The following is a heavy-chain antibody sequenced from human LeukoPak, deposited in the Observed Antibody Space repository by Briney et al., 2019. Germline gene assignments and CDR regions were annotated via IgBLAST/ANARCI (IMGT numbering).Heavy chain of an antibody. CDR3: ANHRNSSGYCGKRINYYFDD. CDR2: ISGSGGSA. CDR1: GFTFSSYG. D-gene: IGHD3-22*01. J-gene: IGHJ4*02. V-gene: IGHV3-23*01. Sequence: PGGTLRLSCAASGFTFSSYGMSWVGQAAGNGLEWVSAISGSGGSAYYADSVKGRVNISRDNSKNTLNLQMNSLRAQDTAGYYCANHRNSSGYCGKRINYYFDDWGQGRLVTVSA.